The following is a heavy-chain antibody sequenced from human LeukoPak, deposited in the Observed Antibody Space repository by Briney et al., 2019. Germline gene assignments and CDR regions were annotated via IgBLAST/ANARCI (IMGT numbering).Heavy chain of an antibody. V-gene: IGHV3-21*01. CDR3: ARDGEGAVVPAAIGWYFDL. CDR1: GFTFSSYS. J-gene: IGHJ2*01. CDR2: ISSSSSYI. Sequence: GGSLRLSCAASGFTFSSYSMNWVRQASGKGLEWVSSISSSSSYIYYADSVKGRFTISRDNAKDSLYLQMNSLRAEDTAVYYCARDGEGAVVPAAIGWYFDLWGRGTLVTVSS. D-gene: IGHD2-2*01.